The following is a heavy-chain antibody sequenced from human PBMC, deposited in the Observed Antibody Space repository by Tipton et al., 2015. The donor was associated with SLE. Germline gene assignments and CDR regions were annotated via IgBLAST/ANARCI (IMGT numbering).Heavy chain of an antibody. J-gene: IGHJ3*02. CDR3: ARDQYGDYGQDAFDI. D-gene: IGHD4-17*01. CDR1: GFTFGDYA. V-gene: IGHV3-20*04. CDR2: INWNGGST. Sequence: GSLRLSCTASGFTFGDYAMSWVRQAPGKGLEWVSGINWNGGSTGYADSVKGRFTISRDNAKNSLYLQMNSLRAEDTALYYCARDQYGDYGQDAFDIWGQGTMVTVSS.